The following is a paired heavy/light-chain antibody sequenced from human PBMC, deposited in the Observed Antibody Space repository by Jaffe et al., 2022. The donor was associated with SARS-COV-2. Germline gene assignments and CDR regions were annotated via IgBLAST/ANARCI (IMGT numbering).Heavy chain of an antibody. CDR3: AGREKMTATQSQQNWFDP. CDR1: GGSISSYY. CDR2: FYYSGST. V-gene: IGHV4-59*01. J-gene: IGHJ5*02. D-gene: IGHD2-21*02. Sequence: QVQLQESGPGLVRPSETLSLTCTVSGGSISSYYWNWIRQPPGKGLEWIGYFYYSGSTNYNPSLKSRVTISLDTSKNQFSLKLSSVTAADTAVYYCAGREKMTATQSQQNWFDPWGQGTLVTVSS.
Light chain of an antibody. J-gene: IGKJ5*01. CDR1: QSVSSY. V-gene: IGKV3-11*01. CDR2: DAS. CDR3: QQRSTWPIT. Sequence: EIVLTQSPATLSLSPGERATLSCRASQSVSSYLAWYQQKPGQAPRLLIYDASNRATGIPARFSGSGSGTDFTLTISSLEPEDFAVYYCQQRSTWPITFGQGTRLEIK.